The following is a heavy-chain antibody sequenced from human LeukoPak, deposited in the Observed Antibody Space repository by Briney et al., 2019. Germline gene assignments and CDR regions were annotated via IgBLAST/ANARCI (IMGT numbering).Heavy chain of an antibody. CDR1: GGTFSSYA. Sequence: ASVKVSCKASGGTFSSYAISWVRQAPGQGLEWMGGIIPIFGTANYAQKLQGRVTMTTDTSTRTAYMELRSLRSDDTAVYYCARESGDYYYGDYYFDYWGQGTLVTVSS. CDR2: IIPIFGTA. D-gene: IGHD4-17*01. V-gene: IGHV1-69*05. CDR3: ARESGDYYYGDYYFDY. J-gene: IGHJ4*02.